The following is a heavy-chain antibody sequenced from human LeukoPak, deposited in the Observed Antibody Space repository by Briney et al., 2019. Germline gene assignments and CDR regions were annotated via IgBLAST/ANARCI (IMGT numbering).Heavy chain of an antibody. V-gene: IGHV1-46*01. D-gene: IGHD3-16*01. CDR3: ARSPHGVSLNRFDP. CDR2: INPSGGAT. Sequence: GTSVKLSCKASGYIFTNYYSHWVRQPPGKGLEWMGIINPSGGATTYAQQFQRRVTRISDTSTNTVSMELSSLRYEDTAVYYCARSPHGVSLNRFDPWGKGNVLLVSS. J-gene: IGHJ5*02. CDR1: GYIFTNYY.